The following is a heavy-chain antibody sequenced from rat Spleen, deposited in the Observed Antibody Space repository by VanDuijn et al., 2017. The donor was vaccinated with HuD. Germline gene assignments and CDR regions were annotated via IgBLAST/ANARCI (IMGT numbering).Heavy chain of an antibody. D-gene: IGHD3-4*01. CDR1: GFNFSSYY. Sequence: EVQLVESGGGLVQPGRSMRLSCAASGFNFSSYYMAWVRQAPTKGLEWVASISYEGSSTYYGDSVKGRFTISRDNAKSILYLQMNSLRSEDTATYYCARHMANPYYVMDAWGQGASVTVSS. V-gene: IGHV5-22*01. CDR3: ARHMANPYYVMDA. CDR2: ISYEGSST. J-gene: IGHJ4*01.